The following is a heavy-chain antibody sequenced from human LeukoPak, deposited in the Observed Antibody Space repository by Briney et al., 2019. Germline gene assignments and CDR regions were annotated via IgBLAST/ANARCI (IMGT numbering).Heavy chain of an antibody. J-gene: IGHJ4*02. Sequence: PSETLSLTCTVSGGSIITVSYYWGWIRQPPGKGLEWIGSLYFDGSTHYNPSLKSRVTISVDPPKNQFSLKLNSVTAADTAVYYCGSTTIFGVVISATNFWGQGTLVTASS. V-gene: IGHV4-39*01. D-gene: IGHD3-3*02. CDR2: LYFDGST. CDR1: GGSIITVSYY. CDR3: GSTTIFGVVISATNF.